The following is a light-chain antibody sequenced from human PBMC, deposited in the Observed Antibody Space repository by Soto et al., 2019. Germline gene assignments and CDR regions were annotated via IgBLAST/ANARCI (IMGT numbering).Light chain of an antibody. CDR2: GAS. CDR3: HQYGAAPLT. Sequence: EVVLTQSPGTLSLSPGERATRTCRASQSVAANYLAWYQQKRGQAPRLLIYGASSRATGIPDRFSGSGSGTDFTLTISRPEPEDFSVYYCHQYGAAPLTFGPGTKVDIK. CDR1: QSVAANY. J-gene: IGKJ3*01. V-gene: IGKV3-20*01.